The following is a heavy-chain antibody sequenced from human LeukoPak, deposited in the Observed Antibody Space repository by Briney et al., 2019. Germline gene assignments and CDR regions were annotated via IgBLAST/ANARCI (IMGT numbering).Heavy chain of an antibody. CDR2: IYHSGST. D-gene: IGHD6-6*01. CDR3: ARQGSYSSSRAYYMDV. Sequence: SETLSLTCTVSGGSISSGGYYWSWIRQPPGKGLEGIGYIYHSGSTYYNPSLKSRVTISVDTSKNQFSLKLSSVTAADTAVYYCARQGSYSSSRAYYMDVWGKGTTVTVSS. CDR1: GGSISSGGYY. J-gene: IGHJ6*03. V-gene: IGHV4-30-2*03.